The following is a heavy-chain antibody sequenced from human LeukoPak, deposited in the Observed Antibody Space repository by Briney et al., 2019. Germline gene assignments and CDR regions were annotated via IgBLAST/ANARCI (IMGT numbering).Heavy chain of an antibody. CDR1: GFTFNNYA. Sequence: GGSLRLSCAVSGFTFNNYAMSWVRQAPGKGLEWVSTISGSDDNTYYADSVKGRFTISRDISKNTLYLQMNSLRADDTALYYCANDFDHWGQGTLVTVSS. CDR3: ANDFDH. V-gene: IGHV3-23*01. CDR2: ISGSDDNT. J-gene: IGHJ4*02.